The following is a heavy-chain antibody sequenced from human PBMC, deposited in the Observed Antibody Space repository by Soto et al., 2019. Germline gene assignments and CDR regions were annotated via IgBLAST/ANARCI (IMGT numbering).Heavy chain of an antibody. CDR2: FYYPGTT. V-gene: IGHV4-39*07. Sequence: SETLSLTCTVSGASISSTTFYWGWIRQPPGKGLEWIGTFYYPGTTYYNPSLKSRVTISVDTSKNQFSPKLSSLTAADTAVYYCARSVDPWGQGTLVTVSS. CDR3: ARSVDP. J-gene: IGHJ5*02. CDR1: GASISSTTFY.